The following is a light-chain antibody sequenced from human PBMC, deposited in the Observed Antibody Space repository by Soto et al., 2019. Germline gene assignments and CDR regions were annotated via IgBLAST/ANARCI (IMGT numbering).Light chain of an antibody. Sequence: EIVLTQSPATLSWSPGERATLSCGARQSVSSSYLAWYQQKPGLAPRLLIYDASSRATGIPDRFSGSGSGTDFTLTISRLEPEDFAVYYCQQYGSSPTFGQGTRLEIK. CDR2: DAS. CDR1: QSVSSSY. CDR3: QQYGSSPT. V-gene: IGKV3D-20*01. J-gene: IGKJ5*01.